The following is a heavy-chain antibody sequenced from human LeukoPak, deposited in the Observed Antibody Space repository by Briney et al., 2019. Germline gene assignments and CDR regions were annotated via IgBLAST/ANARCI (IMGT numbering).Heavy chain of an antibody. Sequence: ASVNVSCKASRGTLSIYAISGVRPAPGQGREWMGGIIPISGTANYAQKLQGRVTITADKSTSTAYMELSRLRSEGTAVYYCARDPDSWFDFDYWGQGTLVTVSS. V-gene: IGHV1-69*06. CDR3: ARDPDSWFDFDY. CDR2: IIPISGTA. CDR1: RGTLSIYA. J-gene: IGHJ4*02. D-gene: IGHD6-13*01.